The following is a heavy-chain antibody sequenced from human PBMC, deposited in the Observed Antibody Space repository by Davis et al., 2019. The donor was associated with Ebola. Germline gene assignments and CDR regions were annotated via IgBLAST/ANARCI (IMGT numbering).Heavy chain of an antibody. D-gene: IGHD6-13*01. Sequence: ASVKVSCKASGYTFTSYGISWVRQAPGQGLEWMGWINPNSGGTNYAQKFQGWVTMTRDTPISTAYMELSRLRSDDTAVYSCARSIASAGYNWFDPWGQGTLVTVSS. CDR2: INPNSGGT. CDR3: ARSIASAGYNWFDP. J-gene: IGHJ5*02. CDR1: GYTFTSYG. V-gene: IGHV1-2*04.